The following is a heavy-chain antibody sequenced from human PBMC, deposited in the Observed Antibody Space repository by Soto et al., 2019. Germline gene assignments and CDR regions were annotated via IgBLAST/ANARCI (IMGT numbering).Heavy chain of an antibody. V-gene: IGHV5-51*01. CDR2: IHSGDSNA. J-gene: IGHJ4*02. CDR3: ARHDTRVIPGV. Sequence: PGESLKISCKGSGYSFSTYSIGWVRQMPGKGLEWMGNIHSGDSNARYSPSFQGQVTISVDKSISTAYLQWSSLKASVTAMYYCARHDTRVIPGVWGQGTMVTVSS. D-gene: IGHD3-16*02. CDR1: GYSFSTYS.